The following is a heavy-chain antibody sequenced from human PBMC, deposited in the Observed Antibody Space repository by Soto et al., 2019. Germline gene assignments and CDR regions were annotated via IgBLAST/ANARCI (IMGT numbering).Heavy chain of an antibody. CDR1: VYTFTSYY. Sequence: ASVKVSCKASVYTFTSYYMHWVRQAPGQGLEWMGIINPSGGSTSYAQKFQGRVTMTRDTSTSTVYMELSSLRSEDTAVYYCARDTEVATIWHDAFDIWGQGTMVTVSS. J-gene: IGHJ3*02. D-gene: IGHD5-12*01. CDR2: INPSGGST. CDR3: ARDTEVATIWHDAFDI. V-gene: IGHV1-46*01.